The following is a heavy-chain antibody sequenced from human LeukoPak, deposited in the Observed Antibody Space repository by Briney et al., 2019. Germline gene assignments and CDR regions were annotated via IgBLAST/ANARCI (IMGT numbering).Heavy chain of an antibody. CDR2: IKSKTDGGTT. Sequence: PGGSLRLSCAASGFTFSNARMSWVRQAPGKGLEWVGRIKSKTDGGTTDYAAPVKGRFTISRDDSKNTLYLQMNRLKTEDTAVYYCSVIVVTWFDPWGQGTLVTVSS. CDR3: SVIVVTWFDP. D-gene: IGHD3-22*01. J-gene: IGHJ5*02. V-gene: IGHV3-15*01. CDR1: GFTFSNAR.